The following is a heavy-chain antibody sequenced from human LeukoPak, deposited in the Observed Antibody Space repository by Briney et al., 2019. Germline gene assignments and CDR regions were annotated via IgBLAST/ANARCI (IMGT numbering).Heavy chain of an antibody. CDR3: VIATVATTRTRGY. D-gene: IGHD4-11*01. CDR2: IIPIFGTA. J-gene: IGHJ4*02. CDR1: RGTFSSYA. Sequence: GASVKVSCKASRGTFSSYAISWVRQAPGQGLEWMGGIIPIFGTANYAQKFQGRVTITADESTSTAYMELSSLRSEDTAVYYCVIATVATTRTRGYWGQGTLVTVSS. V-gene: IGHV1-69*13.